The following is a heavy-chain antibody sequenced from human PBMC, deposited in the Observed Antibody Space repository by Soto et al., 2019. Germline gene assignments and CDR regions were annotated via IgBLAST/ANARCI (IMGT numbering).Heavy chain of an antibody. V-gene: IGHV5-51*01. CDR1: GYSFTSYW. CDR2: IYPGDSDT. Sequence: GESLKISCKGSGYSFTSYWIGWVRQMPGKGLEWMGIIYPGDSDTRYSPSFQGQVTISADKSISTAYLQWSSLKASDTAMYYCARSLHSSGWRDAFDIWGQGTMVTVSS. D-gene: IGHD6-19*01. J-gene: IGHJ3*02. CDR3: ARSLHSSGWRDAFDI.